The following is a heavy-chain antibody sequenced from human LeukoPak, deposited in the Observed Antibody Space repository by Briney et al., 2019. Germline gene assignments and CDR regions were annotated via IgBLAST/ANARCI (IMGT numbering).Heavy chain of an antibody. CDR3: ARANLVGAAYYFDY. CDR1: GYNFATYW. Sequence: GESLKISCKGSGYNFATYWIGWVRQMPGKGLEWMGIIYPGDSDTRVSPSFQGRVTISADKSIITAYLQSSSLKASDTAMYYCARANLVGAAYYFDYWGQGTLVTVSS. J-gene: IGHJ4*02. V-gene: IGHV5-51*01. D-gene: IGHD1-26*01. CDR2: IYPGDSDT.